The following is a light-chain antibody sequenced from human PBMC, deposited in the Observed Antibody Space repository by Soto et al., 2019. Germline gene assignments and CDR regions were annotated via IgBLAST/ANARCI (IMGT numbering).Light chain of an antibody. Sequence: EIVLTQSPATLSLSPGERATLSCGASQSVISSSLAWYQQKPGLAPRLLIYDASTRATGIPDRFSGSGSGTDFTLTISRLEPEDFAVYYCQQYGSSTWTFVQGTKVEIK. J-gene: IGKJ1*01. V-gene: IGKV3D-20*01. CDR2: DAS. CDR3: QQYGSSTWT. CDR1: QSVISSS.